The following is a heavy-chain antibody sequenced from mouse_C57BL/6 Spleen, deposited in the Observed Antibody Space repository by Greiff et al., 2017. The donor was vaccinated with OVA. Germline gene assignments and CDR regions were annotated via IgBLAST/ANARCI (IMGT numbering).Heavy chain of an antibody. Sequence: QVQLQQPGAELVRPGSSVKLSRKASGYTFTSYWMHWVKQRPIQGLEWIGNIDPSDSETHYNQKFKDKATLTVDKSSSTAYMQLSSLTSEDSAVYYCARSATVVATHFDYWGQGTTLTVSS. V-gene: IGHV1-52*01. CDR3: ARSATVVATHFDY. D-gene: IGHD1-1*01. CDR2: IDPSDSET. CDR1: GYTFTSYW. J-gene: IGHJ2*01.